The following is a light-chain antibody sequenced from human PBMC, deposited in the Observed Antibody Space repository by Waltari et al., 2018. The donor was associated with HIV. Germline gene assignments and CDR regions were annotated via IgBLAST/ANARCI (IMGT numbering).Light chain of an antibody. J-gene: IGKJ1*01. CDR1: PGINNA. CDR3: QQYSTTLMLT. V-gene: IGKV1-NL1*01. CDR2: GTS. Sequence: IQMNQSPSSLSSSVGDRVTITCRASPGINNALAWYQQKPGTAPKHLIYGTSILERGVPSRFSGSGSGTDYSLTISSLQPEDFATYYCQQYSTTLMLTFGQGTKVEIK.